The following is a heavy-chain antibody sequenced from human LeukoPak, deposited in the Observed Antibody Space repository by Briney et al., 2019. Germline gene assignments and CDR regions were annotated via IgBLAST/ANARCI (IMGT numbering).Heavy chain of an antibody. Sequence: SVKVSCRASGGTFRGNGYHWVREAPGQGLEWMGGIIPMFDSRSYAQKFKGRVTLTSDESRTTVYMELSNLTSEDTAIYYCAREANFGGNLNWLDPWGQGTLVTVSS. CDR3: AREANFGGNLNWLDP. J-gene: IGHJ5*02. D-gene: IGHD4-23*01. CDR1: GGTFRGNG. CDR2: IIPMFDSR. V-gene: IGHV1-69*13.